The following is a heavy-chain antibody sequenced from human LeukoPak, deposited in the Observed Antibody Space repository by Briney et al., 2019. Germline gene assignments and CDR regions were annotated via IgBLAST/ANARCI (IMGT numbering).Heavy chain of an antibody. V-gene: IGHV3-43D*03. CDR2: ISWDGGST. CDR3: VREAAATLFDY. Sequence: GGSLRLSCAASGFTFDDYAMHWVRQAPGKGLEWVSLISWDGGSTYYADSVKGRFSISRDNTQNSLSLQMNSLRAEDTAVYYCVREAAATLFDYWGQGTLVTVSS. CDR1: GFTFDDYA. D-gene: IGHD1-26*01. J-gene: IGHJ4*02.